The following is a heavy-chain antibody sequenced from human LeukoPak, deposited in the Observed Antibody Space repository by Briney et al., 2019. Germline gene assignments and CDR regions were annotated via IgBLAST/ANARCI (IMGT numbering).Heavy chain of an antibody. Sequence: ASVKVSCKASGYTFCGYYMHWVRQAPGQGLEWMGWINPNSGGTNYAQKFQGRVTMARDTSISTGYMEMSSLRSDDTAVYYCARDRGVILSHFDYWGQGTLVTVSS. CDR1: GYTFCGYY. J-gene: IGHJ4*02. CDR2: INPNSGGT. V-gene: IGHV1-2*02. D-gene: IGHD2/OR15-2a*01. CDR3: ARDRGVILSHFDY.